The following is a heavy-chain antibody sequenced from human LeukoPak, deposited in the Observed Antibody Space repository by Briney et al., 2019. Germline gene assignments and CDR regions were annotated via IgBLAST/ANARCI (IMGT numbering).Heavy chain of an antibody. CDR2: ISSSSSYI. D-gene: IGHD4-11*01. CDR1: GFTFSSYS. Sequence: GGSLRLSCAASGFTFSSYSMNWVRQAPGKGLEWVSSISSSSSYIYYADSVKGRFTISRDNAKNSLYLQMNSLRAEDTALYYCAKDRLDVVTTDFDYWGQGTLVTVSS. J-gene: IGHJ4*02. V-gene: IGHV3-21*04. CDR3: AKDRLDVVTTDFDY.